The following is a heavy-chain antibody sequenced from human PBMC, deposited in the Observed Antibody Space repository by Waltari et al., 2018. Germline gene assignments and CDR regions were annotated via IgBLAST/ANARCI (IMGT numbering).Heavy chain of an antibody. CDR3: ARDLPYCGGDCYSGILDY. Sequence: QVQLVQSGAEVKKPGSSVKVSCKASGGPFSSYALSWVRQAPGQRLEWMCGIIPIFGTANYAQKFQGRVTITADESTSTAYMELSSLRSEDTAVYYCARDLPYCGGDCYSGILDYWGQGTLVTVSS. J-gene: IGHJ4*02. CDR1: GGPFSSYA. CDR2: IIPIFGTA. D-gene: IGHD2-21*01. V-gene: IGHV1-69*01.